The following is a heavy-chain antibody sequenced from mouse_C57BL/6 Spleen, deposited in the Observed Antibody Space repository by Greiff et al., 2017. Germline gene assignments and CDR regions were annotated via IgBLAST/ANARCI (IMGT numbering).Heavy chain of an antibody. CDR2: IDPETGGT. CDR1: GYTFTDYE. D-gene: IGHD2-1*01. V-gene: IGHV1-15*01. CDR3: TRGNLLYLDY. J-gene: IGHJ2*01. Sequence: QVQLKQSGAELVRPGASVTLSCKASGYTFTDYEMHWVKQTPVHGLEWIGAIDPETGGTAYNQKFKGKAILTADKSSSTAYMELRSLTSEDSAVYYCTRGNLLYLDYWGQGTTLTVSS.